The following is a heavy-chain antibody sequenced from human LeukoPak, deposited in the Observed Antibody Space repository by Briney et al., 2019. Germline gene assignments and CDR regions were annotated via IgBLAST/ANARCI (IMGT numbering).Heavy chain of an antibody. CDR3: ARLHNCGGDCGHAFDI. CDR1: GGSISSGDYY. D-gene: IGHD2-21*02. J-gene: IGHJ3*02. V-gene: IGHV4-30-4*01. Sequence: PSETLSLTCTVSGGSISSGDYYWSWIRQPPGKGLEWIGEINHSGSTNYNPSLKSRVTISVDTSKNQFSLKLSSVTAADTAVYYCARLHNCGGDCGHAFDIWGQGTMVTVSS. CDR2: INHSGST.